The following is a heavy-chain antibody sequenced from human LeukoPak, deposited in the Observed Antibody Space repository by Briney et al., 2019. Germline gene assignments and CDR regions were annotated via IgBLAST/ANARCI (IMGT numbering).Heavy chain of an antibody. Sequence: SETLSLTCTVSGGSISSYYWSWIRQTPGKGLEWIGYIFYSGSTTYNPSLKSRVTISVDTSKNQFSLKLTSVIAADTAVYYCARHKAVAGTCWFDPWGQGTLVTVSS. J-gene: IGHJ5*02. CDR1: GGSISSYY. CDR3: ARHKAVAGTCWFDP. V-gene: IGHV4-59*08. D-gene: IGHD6-19*01. CDR2: IFYSGST.